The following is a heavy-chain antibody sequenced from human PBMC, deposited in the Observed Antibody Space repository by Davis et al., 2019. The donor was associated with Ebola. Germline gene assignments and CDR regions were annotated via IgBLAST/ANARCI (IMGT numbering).Heavy chain of an antibody. CDR2: INHSGST. Sequence: PSETLSLTCTVSGGSISSYYWSWIRQPAGKGLEWIGEINHSGSTNYNPSLKSRVTISVDTSKNQFSLKLSSVTAADTAVYYCARDFYYWGQGTLVTVSS. J-gene: IGHJ4*02. CDR3: ARDFYY. V-gene: IGHV4-34*01. CDR1: GGSISSYY. D-gene: IGHD2/OR15-2a*01.